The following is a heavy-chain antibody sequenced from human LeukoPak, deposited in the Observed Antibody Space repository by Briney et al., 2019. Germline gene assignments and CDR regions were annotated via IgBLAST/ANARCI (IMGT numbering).Heavy chain of an antibody. Sequence: GGSLRLSCAASGFTFTNYAMHWVRQAPGKGLEWVAVISYDETNKYYEDSVKGRFTISRDSSKNTLYLQMSSLRDEDTAVYYCAKGDYGDYFFDYWGQGTLVTVSS. J-gene: IGHJ4*02. V-gene: IGHV3-30*04. CDR2: ISYDETNK. CDR3: AKGDYGDYFFDY. D-gene: IGHD4-17*01. CDR1: GFTFTNYA.